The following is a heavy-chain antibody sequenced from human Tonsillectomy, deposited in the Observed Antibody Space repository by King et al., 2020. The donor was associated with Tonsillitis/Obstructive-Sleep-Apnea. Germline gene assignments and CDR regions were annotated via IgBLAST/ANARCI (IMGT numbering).Heavy chain of an antibody. CDR2: INTNTGNP. V-gene: IGHV7-4-1*02. CDR3: ATGGEVVNTFYYYYMDV. J-gene: IGHJ6*03. D-gene: IGHD2-15*01. CDR1: GYTFTRYP. Sequence: FQLVQSGSELKKPRASVKISCKASGYTFTRYPMNWVRQAPGQGLEWMGWINTNTGNPTIAQDFTGRFVFSLDTSVSTAYLQITSLEAEDTAVYYCATGGEVVNTFYYYYMDVWGKGTTVTVSS.